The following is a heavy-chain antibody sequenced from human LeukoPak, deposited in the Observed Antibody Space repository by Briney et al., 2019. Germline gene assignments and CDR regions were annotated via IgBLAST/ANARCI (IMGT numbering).Heavy chain of an antibody. CDR2: INPDGSGE. CDR1: GFTLSTYW. D-gene: IGHD1-26*01. V-gene: IGHV3-7*01. CDR3: ARERRQFSWELLLLN. J-gene: IGHJ4*02. Sequence: PGGSLRLSCEASGFTLSTYWMNWVRQVPGKGLDWVANINPDGSGERYVDSVKGRFTIARDNADNSLSLQMNSLRAEDTAVYYCARERRQFSWELLLLNWGQGTLVTVSS.